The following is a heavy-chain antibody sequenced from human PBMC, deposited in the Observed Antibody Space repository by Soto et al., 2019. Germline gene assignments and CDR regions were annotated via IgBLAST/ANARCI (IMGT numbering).Heavy chain of an antibody. Sequence: QVQLVQSGAEVKKPGSSVKVSCKASGATFSSYAISWVRQAPGQGLEGMGGSIPIFGTANYAQKFQGRVTITGDESTSTAYMELSSLRLEDTAVYYCARDEVDAYGDFTFDYWGQGTLVTVSS. CDR3: ARDEVDAYGDFTFDY. D-gene: IGHD4-17*01. J-gene: IGHJ4*02. CDR1: GATFSSYA. V-gene: IGHV1-69*01. CDR2: SIPIFGTA.